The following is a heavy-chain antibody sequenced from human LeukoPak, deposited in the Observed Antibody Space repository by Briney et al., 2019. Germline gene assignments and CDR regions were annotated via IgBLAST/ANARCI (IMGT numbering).Heavy chain of an antibody. Sequence: EASVKVSCKASGYTFTSYGISWVRQAPGQGLEWMGWISAYNGNTNYAQKLRGRVTMTTDTSTSTAYMELRSLRSDDTAVYYCARVGLLWFGELLSWFDPWGQGTLVTVSS. V-gene: IGHV1-18*01. CDR1: GYTFTSYG. CDR2: ISAYNGNT. CDR3: ARVGLLWFGELLSWFDP. D-gene: IGHD3-10*01. J-gene: IGHJ5*02.